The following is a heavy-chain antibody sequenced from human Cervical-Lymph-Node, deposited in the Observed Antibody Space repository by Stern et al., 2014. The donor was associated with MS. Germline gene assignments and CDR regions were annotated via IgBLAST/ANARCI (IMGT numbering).Heavy chain of an antibody. D-gene: IGHD3-3*01. Sequence: QVQLQESGPGLVKPSQTLSLTCTVSGGSISSGDYYWSWIRQPPGKGLEWIGYIYYSGSTYYNPSLKSRVTISVDTSKNQFSLKLSSVTAADTAVYYCAREGSGYSYYYYYYVMDVWGQGTTVTVSS. CDR3: AREGSGYSYYYYYYVMDV. CDR1: GGSISSGDYY. J-gene: IGHJ6*02. V-gene: IGHV4-30-4*01. CDR2: IYYSGST.